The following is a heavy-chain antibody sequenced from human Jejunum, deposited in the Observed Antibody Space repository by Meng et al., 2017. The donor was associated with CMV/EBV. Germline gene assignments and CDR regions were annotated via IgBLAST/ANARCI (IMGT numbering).Heavy chain of an antibody. CDR3: ANIDYCSSSSCLD. J-gene: IGHJ4*02. CDR2: TNQKGDKS. D-gene: IGHD2-15*01. Sequence: AASGFPFTSFAMSWLRQAPGKGLEWVSTTNQKGDKSYYADSVKGRFTISRDNSKNTVYLQMHSLRAEDTAVYYCANIDYCSSSSCLDWGQGTLVTVSS. V-gene: IGHV3-23*01. CDR1: GFPFTSFA.